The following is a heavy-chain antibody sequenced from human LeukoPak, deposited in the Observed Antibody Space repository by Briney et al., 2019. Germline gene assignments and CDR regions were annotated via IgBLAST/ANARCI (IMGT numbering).Heavy chain of an antibody. J-gene: IGHJ6*02. CDR3: ARAGRLAAAGHYYYGMDV. CDR2: IYTSGST. Sequence: SETLSLTRTVSGGSISSYYWSWIRQPAGKGLEWIGRIYTSGSTNYNPSLKSRVTMSVDTSKNQFSLKLSSVTAADTAVYYCARAGRLAAAGHYYYGMDVWGQGTTVTVSS. V-gene: IGHV4-4*07. D-gene: IGHD6-13*01. CDR1: GGSISSYY.